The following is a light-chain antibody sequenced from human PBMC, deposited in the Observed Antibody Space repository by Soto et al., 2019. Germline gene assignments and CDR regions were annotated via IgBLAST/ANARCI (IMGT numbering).Light chain of an antibody. J-gene: IGKJ5*01. CDR3: QQYGSSPSIT. Sequence: EIVLTQSPGTLSLSPADIATLSFSASETVTGKYLAWYQQKVGQAPRLLIFAASNRATGIPDRFSGSGSGTDFTLTISRLEPEDFAVYYCQQYGSSPSITFGQGTRLEIK. V-gene: IGKV3-20*01. CDR1: ETVTGKY. CDR2: AAS.